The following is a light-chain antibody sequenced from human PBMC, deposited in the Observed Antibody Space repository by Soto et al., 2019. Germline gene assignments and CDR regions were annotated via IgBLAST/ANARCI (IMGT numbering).Light chain of an antibody. CDR3: QQYDTWPPWT. Sequence: EVVMTQSPATLSVSPGERATLSCRASQSVTSNVAWYQQKPGQAPRLLIYGAFTRATGIPARFSGSGSGTEFTLTISSLHSEDFAVYYCQQYDTWPPWTFGQGTKVEIK. J-gene: IGKJ1*01. CDR2: GAF. V-gene: IGKV3-15*01. CDR1: QSVTSN.